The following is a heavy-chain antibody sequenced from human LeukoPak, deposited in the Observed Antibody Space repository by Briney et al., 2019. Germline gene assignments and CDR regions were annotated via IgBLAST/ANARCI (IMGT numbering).Heavy chain of an antibody. CDR3: ARGRVRRDAFDI. D-gene: IGHD5/OR15-5a*01. V-gene: IGHV1-18*01. J-gene: IGHJ3*02. CDR2: INPYKGNT. Sequence: ASVKVSCKASNYTFTSYGISWVRQAPGQGLEWMGWINPYKGNTIYAQKVQDRVTTTTDTSTSTAYMELRSLRSDDTAVYYCARGRVRRDAFDIWGQGTMVTVSS. CDR1: NYTFTSYG.